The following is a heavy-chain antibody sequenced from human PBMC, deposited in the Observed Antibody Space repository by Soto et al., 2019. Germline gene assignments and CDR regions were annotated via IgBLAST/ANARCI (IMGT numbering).Heavy chain of an antibody. J-gene: IGHJ4*02. Sequence: LRLSCAASGFTFSSHWMSWVRQAPGKGLEWVANIKVDGSEKYYVDSVRGRFSISRDNAKDSLYLQMNSLRAEDTAVYYCTRDSYDSSGYYYDFFDYWGQGTLVTVSS. V-gene: IGHV3-7*01. CDR2: IKVDGSEK. CDR3: TRDSYDSSGYYYDFFDY. CDR1: GFTFSSHW. D-gene: IGHD3-22*01.